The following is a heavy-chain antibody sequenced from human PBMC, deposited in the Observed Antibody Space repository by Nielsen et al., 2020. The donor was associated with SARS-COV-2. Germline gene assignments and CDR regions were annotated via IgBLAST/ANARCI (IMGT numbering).Heavy chain of an antibody. Sequence: GESLKISCSASGFTFSSYAMHWVRQAPGKGLEYVSAISSNGGSTYYADSVKGRFTISRDNSKNTLYLQMSSLRAEDTAVYYCAKVFPMVRGPWDYWGQGTLVTVSS. CDR3: AKVFPMVRGPWDY. D-gene: IGHD3-10*01. J-gene: IGHJ4*02. CDR2: ISSNGGST. CDR1: GFTFSSYA. V-gene: IGHV3-64*04.